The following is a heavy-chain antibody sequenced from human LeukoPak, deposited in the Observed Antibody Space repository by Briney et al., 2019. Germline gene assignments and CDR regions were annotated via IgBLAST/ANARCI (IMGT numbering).Heavy chain of an antibody. CDR2: INHSGST. V-gene: IGHV4-34*01. J-gene: IGHJ4*02. CDR3: ARGVGILTGYQVDY. Sequence: SETLSLTCAVYGGSFSGYYWSWIRQPPGKGLEWIGEINHSGSTNHNPSLKSRVTISVDTSKSQFSLKLSSVTAADTAVYYCARGVGILTGYQVDYWGQGTLVTVSS. D-gene: IGHD3-9*01. CDR1: GGSFSGYY.